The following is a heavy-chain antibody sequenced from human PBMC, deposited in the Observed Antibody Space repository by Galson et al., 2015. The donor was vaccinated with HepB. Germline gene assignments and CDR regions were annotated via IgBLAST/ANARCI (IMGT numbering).Heavy chain of an antibody. J-gene: IGHJ4*02. CDR2: ISVHNGNT. CDR3: ARGRPYYDFWCGSPYHFDY. CDR1: GYTFTSYG. D-gene: IGHD3-3*01. V-gene: IGHV1-18*01. Sequence: SVKVSCKASGYTFTSYGISWVRQAPGQGLEWMGWISVHNGNTKYAQNLQGRVPMTTDTSTSTAYMELKSLRSDDTAVYYCARGRPYYDFWCGSPYHFDYWGQGTLVTVSS.